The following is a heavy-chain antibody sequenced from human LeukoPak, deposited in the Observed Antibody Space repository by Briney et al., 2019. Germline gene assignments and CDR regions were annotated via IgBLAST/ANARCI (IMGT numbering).Heavy chain of an antibody. D-gene: IGHD3-22*01. J-gene: IGHJ5*02. CDR3: ARSQDYYDSSGYSYNWFDP. V-gene: IGHV4-61*02. Sequence: PSQTLSLTCTVSGDSISSGDYYWSWIQQPAGKGLEWIGRISSSGSTNYNPSLKSRVTISVDTSKNQFSLKLSSVTAADTAVYYCARSQDYYDSSGYSYNWFDPWGQGTLVTVSS. CDR2: ISSSGST. CDR1: GDSISSGDYY.